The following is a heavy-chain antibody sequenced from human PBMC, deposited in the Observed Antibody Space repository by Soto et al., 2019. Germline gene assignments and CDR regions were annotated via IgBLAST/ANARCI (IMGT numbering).Heavy chain of an antibody. Sequence: QVHLQESGPGLVKPSGTLSLTCAVSGGSISSSNWWSWVRQPPGKGLEWIGEIYHSGTPTYNPSLKGRVTISVDKSKTQFSLKLSCVTAADRAVYYCARVWTTVTNWFDPWGQGTLVTFSS. D-gene: IGHD4-17*01. V-gene: IGHV4-4*02. CDR1: GGSISSSNW. CDR3: ARVWTTVTNWFDP. CDR2: IYHSGTP. J-gene: IGHJ5*02.